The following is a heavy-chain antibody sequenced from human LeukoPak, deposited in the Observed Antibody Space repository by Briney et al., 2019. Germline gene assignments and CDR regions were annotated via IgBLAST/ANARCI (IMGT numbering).Heavy chain of an antibody. D-gene: IGHD5-18*01. J-gene: IGHJ4*02. CDR3: ARAIASYGDSAY. CDR2: ITNSGTST. Sequence: GGSLRLSCTASGLTFSKFSMNWVRQAPGKGPEWISYITNSGTSTYYADSVKGRFTISRDNAKNSLYLQMNSLRAEDTAVYYCARAIASYGDSAYWGQGTLVTVSS. V-gene: IGHV3-21*05. CDR1: GLTFSKFS.